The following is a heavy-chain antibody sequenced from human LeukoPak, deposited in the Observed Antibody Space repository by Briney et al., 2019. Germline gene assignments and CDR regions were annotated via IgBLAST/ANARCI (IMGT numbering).Heavy chain of an antibody. CDR3: ARKVEVYGGNSYYFDY. D-gene: IGHD4-23*01. Sequence: GASVKISCKGPGYSFTSYWIGWVRQMPGKGLEWMGIIYPGDSDTRHSPSFQGQVTISADKSISTAYLQWSSLKASDTAMYYCARKVEVYGGNSYYFDYWGQGTLVTVSS. CDR1: GYSFTSYW. V-gene: IGHV5-51*01. J-gene: IGHJ4*02. CDR2: IYPGDSDT.